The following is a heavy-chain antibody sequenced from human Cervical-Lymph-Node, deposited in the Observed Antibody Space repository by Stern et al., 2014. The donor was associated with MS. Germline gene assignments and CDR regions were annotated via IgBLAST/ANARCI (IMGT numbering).Heavy chain of an antibody. J-gene: IGHJ4*02. CDR2: IHYSGPT. CDR1: GGSISSAEYY. CDR3: SRDADGYSLVFGY. V-gene: IGHV4-30-4*01. Sequence: QVQLQESGPGLVKPSQTLSLTCAVTGGSISSAEYYWSWIRQSPGKGLEWIGYIHYSGPTYYTPSLKSRVTISVDTSKNQFSLNLRSVTAADTAVYYCSRDADGYSLVFGYWGRGTLVTVSS. D-gene: IGHD5-24*01.